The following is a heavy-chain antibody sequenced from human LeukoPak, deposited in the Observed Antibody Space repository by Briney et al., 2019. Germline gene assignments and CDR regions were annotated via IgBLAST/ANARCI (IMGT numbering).Heavy chain of an antibody. V-gene: IGHV3-21*01. J-gene: IGHJ3*02. D-gene: IGHD3-10*01. CDR1: GFTFSSYS. Sequence: GGSLRLSCAASGFTFSSYSMNWVRQAPGKGLEWVSSISSSSSYIYYADSMKGRFTISRDNAKKSLYLQMNSLRAEDTAVYYCAIAEWFGVVTGAFDIWGQGTMVTVSS. CDR3: AIAEWFGVVTGAFDI. CDR2: ISSSSSYI.